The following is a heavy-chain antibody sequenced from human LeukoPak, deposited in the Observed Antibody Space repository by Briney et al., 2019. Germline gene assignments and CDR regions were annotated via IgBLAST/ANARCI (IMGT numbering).Heavy chain of an antibody. V-gene: IGHV3-7*01. CDR1: GFTFSTYW. J-gene: IGHJ4*02. D-gene: IGHD6-13*01. CDR2: IKQDGSEK. Sequence: GGFLRLSCAASGFTFSTYWMSWVRQAPGKGLEWVANIKQDGSEKYYVDSVKGRFTISRDNAKNSLYLQMNSLRAEDTAMYYCARDSAGNDYWGQGTLGTVSS. CDR3: ARDSAGNDY.